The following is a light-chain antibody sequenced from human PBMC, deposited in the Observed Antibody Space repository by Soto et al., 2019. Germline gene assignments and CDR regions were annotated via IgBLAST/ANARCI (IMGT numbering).Light chain of an antibody. CDR2: GAS. CDR1: QSVSSN. J-gene: IGKJ2*01. Sequence: EIVMTQSPATLSVSPGERATLSCRASQSVSSNLAWYQQKPGQAPRLLIYGASTMATGIPERFSGIGSGTEFTLTISSLQSEDLAVYYCQQYDNWLRTFGQGTKLEIK. CDR3: QQYDNWLRT. V-gene: IGKV3-15*01.